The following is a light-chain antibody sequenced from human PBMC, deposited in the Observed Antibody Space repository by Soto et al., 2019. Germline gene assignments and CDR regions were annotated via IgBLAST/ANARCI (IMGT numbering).Light chain of an antibody. CDR3: QTYRTYT. Sequence: DTQMTQSPSTLSASVGDTVTITCRASQNIGTWLAWYQQKPGKAPKALIFDASSLQSGVPSRLSGSGNGTEFTLTIRSLQPDDSATYHCQTYRTYTFGQGTRLEIK. V-gene: IGKV1-5*01. CDR1: QNIGTW. J-gene: IGKJ5*01. CDR2: DAS.